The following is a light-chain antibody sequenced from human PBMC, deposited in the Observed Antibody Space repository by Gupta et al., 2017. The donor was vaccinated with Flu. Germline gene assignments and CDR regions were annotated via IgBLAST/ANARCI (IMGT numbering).Light chain of an antibody. CDR3: YSQDSSGHHWV. Sequence: SYDLTQPPSVSVSPGQTARITCSGDALSEKYSYWYQRKSGQAPVLVIYEDNKRPSGIPQRISGSISGTLATLTISGAQVEDEADYYCYSQDSSGHHWVFGGGTKLTVL. CDR1: ALSEKY. J-gene: IGLJ3*02. CDR2: EDN. V-gene: IGLV3-10*01.